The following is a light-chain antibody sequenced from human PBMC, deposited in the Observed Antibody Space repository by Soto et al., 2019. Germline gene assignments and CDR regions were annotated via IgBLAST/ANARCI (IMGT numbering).Light chain of an antibody. CDR1: SGHRSYA. Sequence: VLTQSPSASASLGASVKLTCTLSSGHRSYAIAWHQQQPEKGPRYLMKLNSDGSHSKGDGIPDRFSGSSSGAERYLTISSLQSEDEADYYCQTWGTGIVFGGGTKLTVL. J-gene: IGLJ2*01. V-gene: IGLV4-69*01. CDR3: QTWGTGIV. CDR2: LNSDGSH.